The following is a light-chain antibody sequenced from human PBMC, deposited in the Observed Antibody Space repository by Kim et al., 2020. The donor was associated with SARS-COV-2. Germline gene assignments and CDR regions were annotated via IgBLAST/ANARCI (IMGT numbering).Light chain of an antibody. Sequence: PGQSVTISCTETSSDVGGYNYVSWYQHHPGKAPKLMVYDVYRRPSGVPDRFFGSKSGNTASLTISGLQAEDEADYYCCSYAGIYGVFGGGTQLTVL. J-gene: IGLJ2*01. CDR1: SSDVGGYNY. CDR3: CSYAGIYGV. CDR2: DVY. V-gene: IGLV2-11*01.